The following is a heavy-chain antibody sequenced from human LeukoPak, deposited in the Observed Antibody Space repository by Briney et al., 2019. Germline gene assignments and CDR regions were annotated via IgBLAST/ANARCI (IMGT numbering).Heavy chain of an antibody. Sequence: MASETLSLTCTVSGGSISSSSYYWGWIRQPPGKGLEWIGSIYYSRSTYYNPSLKSRVTISVDTSKNQFSLKLSSVTAADTAVYYCARTGPGTKQQNFDYWGQGTLVTVSS. CDR1: GGSISSSSYY. CDR3: ARTGPGTKQQNFDY. CDR2: IYYSRST. D-gene: IGHD1-14*01. V-gene: IGHV4-39*01. J-gene: IGHJ4*02.